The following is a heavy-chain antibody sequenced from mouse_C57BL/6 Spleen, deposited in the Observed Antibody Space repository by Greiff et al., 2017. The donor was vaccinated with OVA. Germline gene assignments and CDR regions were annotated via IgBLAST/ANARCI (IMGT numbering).Heavy chain of an antibody. CDR2: IEPYDSYT. J-gene: IGHJ3*01. V-gene: IGHV1-50*01. D-gene: IGHD1-1*01. CDR3: ARLLRRGFAY. Sequence: QVQLKQPGAELVKPGASVKLSCKASGYTFTSYWMQWVKQRPGQGLEWIGEIEPYDSYTNYNQKFKGKATLTVDTSSSTAYMQLSSLTSEDSAVYYCARLLRRGFAYWGQGTLVTVSA. CDR1: GYTFTSYW.